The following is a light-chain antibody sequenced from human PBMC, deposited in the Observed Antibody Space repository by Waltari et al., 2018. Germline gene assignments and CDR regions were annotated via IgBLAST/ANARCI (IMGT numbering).Light chain of an antibody. CDR2: DVN. CDR1: IRDVGGHTY. V-gene: IGLV2-11*01. J-gene: IGLJ1*01. CDR3: YSYAGSSSFV. Sequence: QSALTQPRSVSGSPGQSVTISCTGTIRDVGGHTYVSWYQQHPGKAPKLMIYDVNKRPSGVPDRFSGSKSGNTASLTISGLQGEDEADYYCYSYAGSSSFVFGTGTEIIVL.